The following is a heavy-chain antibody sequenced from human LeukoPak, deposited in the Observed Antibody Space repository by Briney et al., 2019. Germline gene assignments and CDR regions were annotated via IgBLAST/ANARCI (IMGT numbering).Heavy chain of an antibody. CDR2: INSDGSST. CDR1: GFTFSSYW. V-gene: IGHV3-74*01. J-gene: IGHJ6*03. Sequence: GGSLRLSCAASGFTFSSYWMHWVRQAPGKGLVWVSRINSDGSSTSYADSVKGRFNISRDNAKNTLYLQMNSLRAEDTAVYYCARGGYYYYYYYMDVWGKGTTVTVSS. D-gene: IGHD6-25*01. CDR3: ARGGYYYYYYYMDV.